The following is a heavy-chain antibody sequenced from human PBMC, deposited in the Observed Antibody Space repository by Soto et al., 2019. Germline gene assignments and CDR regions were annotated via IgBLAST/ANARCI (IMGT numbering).Heavy chain of an antibody. Sequence: SETLSLTCTVSGGSITSTSDFWGWIRQPPGKGLEWIGSIYSGESTYYNPSLKSRVTISVDTSKNQFSLKLSSVTAADTAVYYCASAYDYGSGSYGWFDPWGQGTLVTVSS. J-gene: IGHJ5*02. CDR3: ASAYDYGSGSYGWFDP. CDR2: IYSGEST. D-gene: IGHD3-10*01. V-gene: IGHV4-39*07. CDR1: GGSITSTSDF.